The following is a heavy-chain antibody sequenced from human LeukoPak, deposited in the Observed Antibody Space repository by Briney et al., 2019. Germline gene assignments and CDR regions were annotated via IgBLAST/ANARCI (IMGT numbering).Heavy chain of an antibody. CDR1: GFTFSNYW. CDR2: INIEESGT. CDR3: ARGVIAAPNYYYYYGMDV. V-gene: IGHV3-74*01. J-gene: IGHJ6*02. Sequence: GGSLRLSCAASGFTFSNYWMHWVRQAPGKGLVWVSRINIEESGTNYADSVKGRFTISRDNAKNTLYLQMNSLRAEDTAVYYCARGVIAAPNYYYYYGMDVWGQGTTVTVSS. D-gene: IGHD6-25*01.